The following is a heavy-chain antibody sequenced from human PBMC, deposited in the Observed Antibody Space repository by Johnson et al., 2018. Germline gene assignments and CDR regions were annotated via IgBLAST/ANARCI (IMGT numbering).Heavy chain of an antibody. J-gene: IGHJ4*02. V-gene: IGHV3-30*18. CDR2: ISYDGSRQ. D-gene: IGHD6-19*01. CDR3: EKGRVVAGMGPVLDY. Sequence: QVQLVQSGGGVVQPGRSLRLSCAGSGFFFSSFGMHWVRQAPGKGLEWVAVISYDGSRQYYAGSVQGRFTISRDNSTNTLYLPMNSLTPEDTAIYYFEKGRVVAGMGPVLDYGGQGTLVTVAS. CDR1: GFFFSSFG.